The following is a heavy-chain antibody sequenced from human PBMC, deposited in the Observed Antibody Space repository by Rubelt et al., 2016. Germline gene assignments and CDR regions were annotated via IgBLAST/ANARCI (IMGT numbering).Heavy chain of an antibody. D-gene: IGHD5-24*01. J-gene: IGHJ2*01. Sequence: ETLSLTCSVSGGPISSGSFHWGWIRQSPGKGLEWIGSRYYSGSTYYNPSLERRLTMSLDTSKARFSLRLSSVTATDTAVYDCAGQMAPVGLITWYFDLWGRGTLVTVSS. CDR1: GGPISSGSFH. CDR3: AGQMAPVGLITWYFDL. CDR2: RYYSGST. V-gene: IGHV4-39*01.